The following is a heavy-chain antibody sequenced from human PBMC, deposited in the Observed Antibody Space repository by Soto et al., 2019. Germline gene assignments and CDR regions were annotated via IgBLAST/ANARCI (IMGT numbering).Heavy chain of an antibody. CDR2: IYYSGST. V-gene: IGHV4-31*03. J-gene: IGHJ6*02. D-gene: IGHD2-21*02. CDR1: GGSISSGGYY. Sequence: QVQLQESGPGLVKPSQTLSLTYTVSGGSISSGGYYWSWIRQHPGKVLEWIGYIYYSGSTYYNPSLTSRVTISVDTSKKQFSLKLSSVTAADTAVYYCARVCGGDCHNGMDDWGQGTTVTVSS. CDR3: ARVCGGDCHNGMDD.